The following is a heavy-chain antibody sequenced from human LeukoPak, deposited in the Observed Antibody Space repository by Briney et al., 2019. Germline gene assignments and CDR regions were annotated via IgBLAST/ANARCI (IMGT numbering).Heavy chain of an antibody. CDR1: GFTFSSYV. J-gene: IGHJ4*02. Sequence: GGSLRLSCAASGFTFSSYVMHWVRQAPGKGLGWVAVISYDGSNKYYADSVKGRFTISRDNSKNTLYLQMNSLRAEDTAVYYCAKEDYDHYYFDYWGQGTLVTVSS. D-gene: IGHD3-16*01. CDR2: ISYDGSNK. V-gene: IGHV3-30*18. CDR3: AKEDYDHYYFDY.